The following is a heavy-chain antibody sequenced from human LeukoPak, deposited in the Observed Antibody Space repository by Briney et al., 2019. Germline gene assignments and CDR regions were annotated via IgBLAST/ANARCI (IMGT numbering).Heavy chain of an antibody. Sequence: PGGSLRLSCEASGFTFGSHAMYWVRQAPGKGLEWVAGIFGCGGCPHYADPVKGRFTISRDNSRNTVYLQINSLRAEDKAVYYCGKTTVGYSSGQKPAWPVDYWGQGTLVTVSS. CDR2: IFGCGGCP. J-gene: IGHJ4*02. D-gene: IGHD5-18*01. CDR1: GFTFGSHA. CDR3: GKTTVGYSSGQKPAWPVDY. V-gene: IGHV3-23*01.